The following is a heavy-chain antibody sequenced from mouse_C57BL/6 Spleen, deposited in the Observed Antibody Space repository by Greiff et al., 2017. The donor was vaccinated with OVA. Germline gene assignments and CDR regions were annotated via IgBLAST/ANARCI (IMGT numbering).Heavy chain of an antibody. CDR3: ARQGYYSSNPYYAMDY. CDR2: IYPGDGDT. V-gene: IGHV1-82*01. J-gene: IGHJ4*01. CDR1: GYAFSSSW. D-gene: IGHD1-1*01. Sequence: VKLQQSGPELVKPGASVKISCKASGYAFSSSWMNWVKQRPGKGLEWIGRIYPGDGDTNYNGKFKGKATLTADKSSSTAYMQLSSLTSEDSAVYFCARQGYYSSNPYYAMDYWGQVTSVTVSS.